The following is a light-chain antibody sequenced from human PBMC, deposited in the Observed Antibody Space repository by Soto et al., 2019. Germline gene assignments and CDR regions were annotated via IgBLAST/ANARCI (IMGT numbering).Light chain of an antibody. J-gene: IGKJ1*01. CDR2: GAS. V-gene: IGKV3-15*01. CDR3: QQYNKWPRT. Sequence: EILMTQSPATVSVSPGERATLSCRASQSVSSNLAWYQQKPGQAPSLLFYGASTRATGIPARFSGSGSGTEFTLTFGSLQSEDFAVYYCQQYNKWPRTFGQGTKV. CDR1: QSVSSN.